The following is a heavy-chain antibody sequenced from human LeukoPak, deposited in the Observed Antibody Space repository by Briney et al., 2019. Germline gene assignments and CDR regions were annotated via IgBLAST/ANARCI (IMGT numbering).Heavy chain of an antibody. V-gene: IGHV3-9*01. CDR3: AKGVGATTRFPFDY. J-gene: IGHJ4*02. D-gene: IGHD1-26*01. CDR2: ISWSSGSI. Sequence: GRSLRLSCAASGFTFDDYAMHWVRQAPGKGLEWVSGISWSSGSIGYADSVKGRFTISRDNVKNSLYLQMNSLRAEDTALYYCAKGVGATTRFPFDYWGQGTLVTVSS. CDR1: GFTFDDYA.